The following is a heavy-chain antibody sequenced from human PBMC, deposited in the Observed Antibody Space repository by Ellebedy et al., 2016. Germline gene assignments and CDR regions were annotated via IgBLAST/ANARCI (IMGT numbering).Heavy chain of an antibody. D-gene: IGHD3-10*01. CDR1: GYTFTSYY. CDR2: INDGNGNT. V-gene: IGHV1-3*01. CDR3: SREEHMVRGVVDP. Sequence: ASVKVSCKASGYTFTSYYMHWVRQDPGQGLEWMGWINDGNGNTKYSQKFQGRVTITRDTSASTAYMELNSLRSEDTAVYYCSREEHMVRGVVDPWGQGTLVTVPS. J-gene: IGHJ5*02.